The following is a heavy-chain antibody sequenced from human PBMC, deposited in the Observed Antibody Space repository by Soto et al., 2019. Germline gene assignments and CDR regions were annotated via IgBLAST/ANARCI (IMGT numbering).Heavy chain of an antibody. CDR2: INHSGST. V-gene: IGHV4-34*01. CDR1: GGSFSGYY. Sequence: LSLTCAVYGGSFSGYYWSWIRQPPGKGLEWIGEINHSGSTNYNPSLKSRVTISVDTSKNQFSLKLSSVTAADTAVYYCARAAREFDYYYGMDVWGQGTTVTVSS. J-gene: IGHJ6*02. D-gene: IGHD6-6*01. CDR3: ARAAREFDYYYGMDV.